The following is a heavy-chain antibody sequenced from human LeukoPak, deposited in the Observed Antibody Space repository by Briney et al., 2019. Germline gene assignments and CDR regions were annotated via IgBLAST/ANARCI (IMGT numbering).Heavy chain of an antibody. CDR2: IYSSGST. CDR1: GGSISSGSSY. Sequence: SQTLSLTCTVSGGSISSGSSYWSWIRQPAGKGLEWNGRIYSSGSTNYNPSLKSRVTISVDTSKNQFSLKLTSMTAADTALYYCARGPNPSGRGLDSRGQGALVTVSS. V-gene: IGHV4-61*02. CDR3: ARGPNPSGRGLDS. J-gene: IGHJ4*02. D-gene: IGHD1-26*01.